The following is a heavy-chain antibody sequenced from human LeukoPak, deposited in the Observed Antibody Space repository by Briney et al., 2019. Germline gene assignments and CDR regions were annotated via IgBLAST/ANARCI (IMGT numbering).Heavy chain of an antibody. V-gene: IGHV3-23*01. J-gene: IGHJ4*02. CDR2: ISGSGGST. Sequence: GGSLRLFCAASGFTFSSYAMSWVRQAPGKGLEWVSAISGSGGSTYYADSVKGRFTISRDNSKNTLYLQMNSLRAEDTAVYYCAKDLSMGSSWYPLGYWGQGTLVTVSS. CDR1: GFTFSSYA. D-gene: IGHD6-13*01. CDR3: AKDLSMGSSWYPLGY.